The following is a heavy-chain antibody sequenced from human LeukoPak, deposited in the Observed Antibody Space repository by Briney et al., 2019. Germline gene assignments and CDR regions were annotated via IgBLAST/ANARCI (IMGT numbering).Heavy chain of an antibody. CDR1: GFTFSSYA. CDR2: ISYDGSNK. CDR3: AGYDFWSGYTVVY. J-gene: IGHJ4*02. V-gene: IGHV3-30-3*01. D-gene: IGHD3-3*01. Sequence: GGSLRLSCVASGFTFSSYAMHWVRQAPGKGLEWVAVISYDGSNKYYADSVKGRFTISRDNSKNSLYLQMNSLRAEDTAVYYCAGYDFWSGYTVVYWGQGTLVTVSS.